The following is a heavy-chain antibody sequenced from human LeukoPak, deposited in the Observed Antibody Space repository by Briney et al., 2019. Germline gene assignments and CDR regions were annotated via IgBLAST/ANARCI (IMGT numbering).Heavy chain of an antibody. Sequence: GGSLRLSCAASGFTFSDSTMNWVRQASGKGLEWVANMEREGSEIYHADSVRGRFTVSRDNAKNAIYLQMNRLSVEDTAVYYFARDVRPTAVRMPAEYFHHWGQGTLVTVSS. D-gene: IGHD1-26*01. J-gene: IGHJ1*01. CDR2: MEREGSEI. CDR1: GFTFSDST. CDR3: ARDVRPTAVRMPAEYFHH. V-gene: IGHV3-7*01.